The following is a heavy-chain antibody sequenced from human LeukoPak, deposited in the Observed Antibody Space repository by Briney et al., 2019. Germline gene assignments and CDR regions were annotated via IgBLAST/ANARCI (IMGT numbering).Heavy chain of an antibody. V-gene: IGHV3-21*01. CDR3: ARTGQDSSSWSHFEY. D-gene: IGHD6-13*01. Sequence: KPGGSLRLSCAASGFTFSSYSMNWVRQAPGKGLEWVSSISSSSSYIYYADSVKGRFTISRDNAKNSLYLQMNSLRAEDTAVYYCARTGQDSSSWSHFEYWGQGTLVTVSS. J-gene: IGHJ4*02. CDR2: ISSSSSYI. CDR1: GFTFSSYS.